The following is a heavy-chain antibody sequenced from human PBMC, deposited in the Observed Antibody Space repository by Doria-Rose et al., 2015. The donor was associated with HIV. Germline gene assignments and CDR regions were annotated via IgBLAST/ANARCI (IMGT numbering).Heavy chain of an antibody. CDR3: ARIKSSRWYHKYYFDF. D-gene: IGHD6-13*01. J-gene: IGHJ4*02. V-gene: IGHV2-26*01. Sequence: SGPVLVKPTETLTLTCTVSGVSLSSPGMGVGWIRQPPGQALEWLAHILSDDERSYKTSLKSRLTISRGTSKSQVVLTMTDMDPVDTATYYCARIKSSRWYHKYYFDFWGQGTLVIVSA. CDR1: GVSLSSPGMG. CDR2: ILSDDER.